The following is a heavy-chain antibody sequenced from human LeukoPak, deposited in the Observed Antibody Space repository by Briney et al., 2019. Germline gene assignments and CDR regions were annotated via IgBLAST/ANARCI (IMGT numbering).Heavy chain of an antibody. V-gene: IGHV3-53*01. CDR3: ARENYDDSGPDAFDI. D-gene: IGHD3-22*01. CDR1: GFTVSNNY. CDR2: IYTGGST. J-gene: IGHJ3*02. Sequence: GGSLRLSCAASGFTVSNNYMSWVRQAPGKGLEWVSTIYTGGSTYYADSVKDRFTLSRDNSKNTLYLQMNSLRAEDTAVYYCARENYDDSGPDAFDIWGQGTMVTVSS.